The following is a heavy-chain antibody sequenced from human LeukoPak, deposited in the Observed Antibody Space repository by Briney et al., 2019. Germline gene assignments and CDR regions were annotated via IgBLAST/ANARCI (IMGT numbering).Heavy chain of an antibody. CDR1: GYTFTDYY. CDR3: ARDTPAYYYDSSGYYYD. J-gene: IGHJ4*02. V-gene: IGHV1-2*06. D-gene: IGHD3-22*01. CDR2: INPNSGGT. Sequence: ASVKVSCKVSGYTFTDYYMHWVRQPPAQGLEWMGRINPNSGGTNYAQKFQGRVTMTRDTSISTAYMELSRLRSDDTAVYYCARDTPAYYYDSSGYYYDWGQGTLVTVSS.